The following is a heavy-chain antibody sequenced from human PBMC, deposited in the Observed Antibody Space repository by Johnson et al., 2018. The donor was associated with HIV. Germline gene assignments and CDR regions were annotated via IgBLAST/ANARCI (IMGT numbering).Heavy chain of an antibody. CDR2: ISGGGGST. CDR1: GFTFSSYG. V-gene: IGHV3-NL1*01. D-gene: IGHD2-2*01. CDR3: ASNGGYEGDAFDI. Sequence: QVHLVESGGGVVQPGGSLRLSCAASGFTFSSYGIHWVRQAPGKGLEWVLAISGGGGSTYYADSVKGRFTISRDNSKNTLYLQMNSLRAGDTAVYYCASNGGYEGDAFDIWGQGTMVTVSS. J-gene: IGHJ3*02.